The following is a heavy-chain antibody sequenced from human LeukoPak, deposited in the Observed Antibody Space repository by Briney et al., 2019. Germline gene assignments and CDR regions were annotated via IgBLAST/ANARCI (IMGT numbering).Heavy chain of an antibody. Sequence: GGSLRLSCAASGFTFTTYSTNWVRQAPGKGLKWVSGISSGGSTYYADSVKGRFTISRDNSKNTLFLQMNSLRAEDTAVYYCAKDTYSSSPYYFDYWGQGTLVTVSS. CDR3: AKDTYSSSPYYFDY. V-gene: IGHV3-23*01. CDR1: GFTFTTYS. D-gene: IGHD6-6*01. J-gene: IGHJ4*02. CDR2: ISSGGST.